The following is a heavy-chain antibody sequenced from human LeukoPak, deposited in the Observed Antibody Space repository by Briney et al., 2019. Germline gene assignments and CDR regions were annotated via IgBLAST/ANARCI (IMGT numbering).Heavy chain of an antibody. CDR2: IRYDGSNK. Sequence: GGSLRLSCAASGFTFSSYGMHWVRQAPGKGLEWVAFIRYDGSNKYYADSVKGRFTISRDNSKNALYLQMNSLRAEDTAVYYCAKDLFPLDSSGYYYVPYYFDYWGQGTLVTVSS. V-gene: IGHV3-30*02. CDR3: AKDLFPLDSSGYYYVPYYFDY. CDR1: GFTFSSYG. D-gene: IGHD3-22*01. J-gene: IGHJ4*02.